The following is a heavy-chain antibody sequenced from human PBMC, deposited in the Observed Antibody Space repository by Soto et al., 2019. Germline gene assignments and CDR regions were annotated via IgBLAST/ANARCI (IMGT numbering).Heavy chain of an antibody. CDR1: GFTFSSYA. Sequence: EVQLLESGGGLVQPGGSLRLSCAASGFTFSSYAMSWVRQAPGKGLEWVAAISGSGGSTYYADSVKGRFTMSRDNSKNTLYLQMNSLRAEDTAVYYCAKDHRYCSSTSCSTPARFDPWGQGTLVTVSS. V-gene: IGHV3-23*01. D-gene: IGHD2-2*01. CDR3: AKDHRYCSSTSCSTPARFDP. CDR2: ISGSGGST. J-gene: IGHJ5*02.